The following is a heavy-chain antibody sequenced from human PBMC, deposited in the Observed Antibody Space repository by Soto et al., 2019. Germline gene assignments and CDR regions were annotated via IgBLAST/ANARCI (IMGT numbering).Heavy chain of an antibody. D-gene: IGHD3-3*01. V-gene: IGHV3-7*01. J-gene: IGHJ5*02. CDR1: GFTFSSYW. Sequence: EVQLVESGGGLVQPGGSLRLSCAASGFTFSSYWMSWVRQAPGKGLEWVANIKQDGSEKYYVDSVKGRFTISRDNAKNSLYLQMNSLRADDTAVYYCARDLSSSRVTIFGVVSWFDPWGQGTLVTVSS. CDR3: ARDLSSSRVTIFGVVSWFDP. CDR2: IKQDGSEK.